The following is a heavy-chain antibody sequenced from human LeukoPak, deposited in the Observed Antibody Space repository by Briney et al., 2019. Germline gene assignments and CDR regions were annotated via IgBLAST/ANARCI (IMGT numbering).Heavy chain of an antibody. CDR2: IYSDGST. CDR1: ELSVSTNC. CDR3: AKAPVTTCRGAFCYPFDY. D-gene: IGHD2-15*01. Sequence: GGSLRLSCAASELSVSTNCMTWVRQAPGKGLEWVSFIYSDGSTYYADSVRGRFTISRDNSKNTVYLQMNRLRPEDAAVYYCAKAPVTTCRGAFCYPFDYWGLGTLVTVSS. J-gene: IGHJ4*02. V-gene: IGHV3-53*01.